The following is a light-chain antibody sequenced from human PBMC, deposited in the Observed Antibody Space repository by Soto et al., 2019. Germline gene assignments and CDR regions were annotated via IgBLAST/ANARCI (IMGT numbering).Light chain of an antibody. J-gene: IGKJ5*01. CDR1: QGISTY. Sequence: DIQMTQSPSSLSASVGDRVTITCRASQGISTYLNLYQQKPGKAPKLLIYAASSLQSGVPSRFSGSGSGTDFTLTISSLEPEDFAVYYCQQRNIWPPVTFGQGTRLEIK. CDR2: AAS. V-gene: IGKV1-39*01. CDR3: QQRNIWPPVT.